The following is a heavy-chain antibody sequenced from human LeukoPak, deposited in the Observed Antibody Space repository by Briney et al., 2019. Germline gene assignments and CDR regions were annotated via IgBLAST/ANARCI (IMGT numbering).Heavy chain of an antibody. CDR3: AQTSIAARRGGIDY. V-gene: IGHV4-4*07. D-gene: IGHD6-6*01. CDR1: GGSISSYY. J-gene: IGHJ4*02. CDR2: IYTSGRT. Sequence: SETLSLTCTVSGGSISSYYWSWIRQPAGKGLEWIGRIYTSGRTNYNPSLKSRVTMSVDTSKNQFSLKLSSVTAADTAVYYCAQTSIAARRGGIDYWGQGTLVTVSS.